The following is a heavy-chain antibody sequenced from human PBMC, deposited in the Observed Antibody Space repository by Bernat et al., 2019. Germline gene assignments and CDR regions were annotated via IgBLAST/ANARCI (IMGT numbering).Heavy chain of an antibody. CDR3: ARDRDGSSWYGWFDP. CDR1: GGTFSSYA. CDR2: IMPIFGTA. D-gene: IGHD6-13*01. Sequence: QLQLVQSGAEVKKPGSSVKVSCKASGGTFSSYAISWVRQAPGQGLGWMGGIMPIFGTANYAQKFQGRVTITADESTSTAYMELSSLRSEDTAVDYCARDRDGSSWYGWFDPWGQGTLVTVSS. V-gene: IGHV1-69*01. J-gene: IGHJ5*02.